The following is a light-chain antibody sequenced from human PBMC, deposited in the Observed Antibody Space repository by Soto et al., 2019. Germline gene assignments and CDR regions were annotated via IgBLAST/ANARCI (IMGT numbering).Light chain of an antibody. CDR1: NSNIGAGYD. Sequence: QSVLSQPPSLSGAPGQRVTISCAGSNSNIGAGYDVHWYQQLPGTAPKLLIYGNSNRPSGVPDRSSGSKSVTSASLAITGLQAEDEADYYCQSYDSSLSGSVLGTGTKVTVL. CDR2: GNS. V-gene: IGLV1-40*01. J-gene: IGLJ1*01. CDR3: QSYDSSLSGSV.